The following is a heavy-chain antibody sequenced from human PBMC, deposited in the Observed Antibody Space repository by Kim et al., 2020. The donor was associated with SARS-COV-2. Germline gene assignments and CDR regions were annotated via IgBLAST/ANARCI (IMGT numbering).Heavy chain of an antibody. V-gene: IGHV3-30-3*01. D-gene: IGHD3-10*01. CDR3: ARARSGSYLSDFDY. Sequence: GGSLRLSCAASGFTFSSYAMDWVRQAPGKGLEWVAVISYDGSNKYYADSVKGRFTISRDNSKNTLYLQMNSLRAEDTAVYYCARARSGSYLSDFDYWGQGTLVTVSS. J-gene: IGHJ4*02. CDR1: GFTFSSYA. CDR2: ISYDGSNK.